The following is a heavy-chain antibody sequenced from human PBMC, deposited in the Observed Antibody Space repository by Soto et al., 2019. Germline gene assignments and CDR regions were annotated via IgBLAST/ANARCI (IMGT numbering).Heavy chain of an antibody. J-gene: IGHJ6*02. D-gene: IGHD6-19*01. V-gene: IGHV4-30-4*04. Sequence: SETLSLTCTVSGGSISSGDYYWSWIRQPPGKGLEWIGYFYYSGSTYYNPSLKSRVTISVDTSKNQFSLKLSSVTAADTAVYYCQGYSSGWYGSFYSYGMDVWGQGTTVTVAS. CDR3: QGYSSGWYGSFYSYGMDV. CDR2: FYYSGST. CDR1: GGSISSGDYY.